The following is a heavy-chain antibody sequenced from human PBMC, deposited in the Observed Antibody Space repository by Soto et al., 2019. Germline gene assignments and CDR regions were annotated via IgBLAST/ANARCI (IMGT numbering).Heavy chain of an antibody. J-gene: IGHJ6*02. CDR3: VREDDGGDRDYYGLDV. CDR1: GGSISVEHYH. D-gene: IGHD2-21*02. Sequence: QVQLQESDPGLVRPSQTLSLTCTVSGGSISVEHYHWTWIRQPPGKGLEWIVYIQYSGSVYYNPFLESRLSMSVDTSKNLFSLKLASVTAADTAVYFCVREDDGGDRDYYGLDVWGQGTTVTVSS. CDR2: IQYSGSV. V-gene: IGHV4-30-4*01.